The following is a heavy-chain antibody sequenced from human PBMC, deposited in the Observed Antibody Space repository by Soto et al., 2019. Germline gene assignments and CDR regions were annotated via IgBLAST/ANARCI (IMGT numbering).Heavy chain of an antibody. CDR1: GYTFTGYY. J-gene: IGHJ4*02. D-gene: IGHD5-12*01. CDR2: INPNSGGT. CDR3: ARGLYSVYDSAADY. Sequence: ASVKVSCKASGYTFTGYYMHWVRQAPGQGLEWMGWINPNSGGTNYAQKFQGWVTMTRDTSISTAYMELSRLRSDDTAVYYCARGLYSVYDSAADYWGQCTMVTVSS. V-gene: IGHV1-2*04.